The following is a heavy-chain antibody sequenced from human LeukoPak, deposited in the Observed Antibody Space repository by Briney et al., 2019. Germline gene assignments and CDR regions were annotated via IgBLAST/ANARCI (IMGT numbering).Heavy chain of an antibody. V-gene: IGHV4-59*01. CDR3: AREASRAGTYYFDY. Sequence: PSETLSLTCTVSGGSISSYYWSWIRQPPGKGLEWVGYIYYSGSTNYNPSLKSRVTISVDTSKNQFSLKLRSVTAADTAVYFCAREASRAGTYYFDYWGQGTLLTVSS. J-gene: IGHJ4*02. D-gene: IGHD3-10*01. CDR1: GGSISSYY. CDR2: IYYSGST.